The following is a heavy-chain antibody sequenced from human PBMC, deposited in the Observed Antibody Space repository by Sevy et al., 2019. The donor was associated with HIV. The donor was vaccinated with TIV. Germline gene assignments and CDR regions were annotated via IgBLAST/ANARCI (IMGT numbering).Heavy chain of an antibody. Sequence: SETLSLTCTVSGGSITNYYWNWLRHHPKKGLEWIGHIHSNGATIYSPSFEGRVIFSVDTSKNHFSLSLRSVTAADTAVYYCARDLVGLHCDGDCYPAGHFDSWGQCTLVTVSS. V-gene: IGHV4-59*12. CDR2: IHSNGAT. J-gene: IGHJ4*02. D-gene: IGHD2-21*02. CDR3: ARDLVGLHCDGDCYPAGHFDS. CDR1: GGSITNYY.